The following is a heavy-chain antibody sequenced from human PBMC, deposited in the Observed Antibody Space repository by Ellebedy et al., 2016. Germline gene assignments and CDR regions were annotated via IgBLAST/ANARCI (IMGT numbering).Heavy chain of an antibody. D-gene: IGHD1-1*01. CDR2: INHSVST. Sequence: SETLSLTCSVSGGFVSSSPYYWGWIRQSPGKGLEWIGEINHSVSTNYNPSLKSRVTISVDTSKNQFSLKLSSVTAADTAVYYCATYTMGRLDYWGQGTLVTVSS. CDR1: GGFVSSSPYY. J-gene: IGHJ4*02. V-gene: IGHV4-39*07. CDR3: ATYTMGRLDY.